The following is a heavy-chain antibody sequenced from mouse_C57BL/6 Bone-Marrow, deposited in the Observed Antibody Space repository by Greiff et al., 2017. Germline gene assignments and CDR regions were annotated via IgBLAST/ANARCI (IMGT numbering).Heavy chain of an antibody. CDR1: GYTFTSYW. Sequence: VQLQQPGAELVMPGASVKLSCKASGYTFTSYWMHWVKQRPGQGLEWIGEIDPSDSYTNYNQKFKGKSTLTVDKSSSTAYMQLSSLTSEDSSVYYCARRWLLRGYAMDYWGQGTSVTVSS. CDR3: ARRWLLRGYAMDY. CDR2: IDPSDSYT. V-gene: IGHV1-69*01. D-gene: IGHD2-3*01. J-gene: IGHJ4*01.